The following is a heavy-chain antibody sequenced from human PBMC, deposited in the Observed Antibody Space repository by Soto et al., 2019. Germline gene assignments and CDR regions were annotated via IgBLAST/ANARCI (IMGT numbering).Heavy chain of an antibody. CDR3: ARVDDYVWGSYPPPDY. CDR1: GYTFTSSD. D-gene: IGHD3-16*02. J-gene: IGHJ4*02. V-gene: IGHV1-8*01. Sequence: GASVKVSCKASGYTFTSSDINWVRQATGQGLEWMGWMNPNSGNTGYAQKFQGRVTMTRNTSISTAYMGLSSLRSEDTAVYYCARVDDYVWGSYPPPDYWGQGTLVTVSS. CDR2: MNPNSGNT.